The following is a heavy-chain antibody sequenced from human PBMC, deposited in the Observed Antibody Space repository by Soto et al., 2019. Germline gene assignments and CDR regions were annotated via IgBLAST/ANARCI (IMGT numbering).Heavy chain of an antibody. CDR1: GFTFTTYA. D-gene: IGHD3-16*02. CDR2: ISGSGGTT. CDR3: AKVKSESYHYYYMEV. Sequence: GGSLRLSCAASGFTFTTYAMTWVRQAPGKGLEWVSGISGSGGTTFYADSVKGRFTISRDNSKNTLYLQMNSLRAEDTAVYYCAKVKSESYHYYYMEVWGKGTTVTVSS. J-gene: IGHJ6*03. V-gene: IGHV3-23*01.